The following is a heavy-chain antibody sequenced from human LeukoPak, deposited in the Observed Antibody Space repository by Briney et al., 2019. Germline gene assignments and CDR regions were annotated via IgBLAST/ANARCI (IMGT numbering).Heavy chain of an antibody. CDR2: IRDHITV. CDR3: VRDHLWSFDY. V-gene: IGHV3-69-1*01. CDR1: GFTYSSYT. J-gene: IGHJ4*02. Sequence: GGSLRLSCAASGFTYSSYTMNWVRQAPGKGLEWISFIRDHITVDYADSVKGRFTISRDNAKNSLYLQMNNLRAEDTAVYYCVRDHLWSFDYWGQGNLVTVSS. D-gene: IGHD2-8*02.